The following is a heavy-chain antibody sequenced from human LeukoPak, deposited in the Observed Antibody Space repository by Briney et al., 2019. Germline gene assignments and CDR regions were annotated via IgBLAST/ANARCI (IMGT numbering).Heavy chain of an antibody. D-gene: IGHD3-10*01. Sequence: PSETLSLTCTVSGGSISSYYWSWIRQPAGKGLEWIGRIYTSGSTNYNPSLKSRVTMSVDTSKNQFSLKLSSVTAADTAVYYCAREGHLYYGSGKYFDYWGQGTLVTVSS. CDR3: AREGHLYYGSGKYFDY. J-gene: IGHJ4*02. V-gene: IGHV4-4*07. CDR2: IYTSGST. CDR1: GGSISSYY.